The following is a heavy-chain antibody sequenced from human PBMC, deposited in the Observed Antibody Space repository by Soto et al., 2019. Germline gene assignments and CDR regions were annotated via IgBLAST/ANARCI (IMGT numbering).Heavy chain of an antibody. CDR2: ITSDTLTI. J-gene: IGHJ4*02. Sequence: EVQLVESGGGLVRPGESLRLSCAASGFKFNIYSMNWIRQAPGKGLEWVSYITSDTLTIRYADSVRGRFINSRDNAGNSVFLQMNSLRDEDTATYYCARSVEGHFDYWGKGALVTVSS. D-gene: IGHD6-19*01. CDR1: GFKFNIYS. V-gene: IGHV3-48*02. CDR3: ARSVEGHFDY.